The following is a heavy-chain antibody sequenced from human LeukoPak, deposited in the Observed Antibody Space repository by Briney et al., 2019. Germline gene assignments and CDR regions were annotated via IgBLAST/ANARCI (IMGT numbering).Heavy chain of an antibody. J-gene: IGHJ4*02. V-gene: IGHV3-30-3*01. Sequence: GGSLRLSCAASGFTFSTYAMHWVRQAPGKGLEWAAVISYDGSNKFYADSVRGRFTISRDNSKNMLYLQMNSLRVEDTAVYYCARDHNLDYWGQGSLVTVSS. CDR3: ARDHNLDY. CDR1: GFTFSTYA. CDR2: ISYDGSNK.